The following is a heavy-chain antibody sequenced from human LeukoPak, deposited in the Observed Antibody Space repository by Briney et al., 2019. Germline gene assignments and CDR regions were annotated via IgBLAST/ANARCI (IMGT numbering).Heavy chain of an antibody. D-gene: IGHD1-7*01. V-gene: IGHV3-21*01. Sequence: PGGSLRLSCAASGFTFSSYSMNWVRQAPGKGLEWVSSISSSSSYIYYADSVKGRFTISRDNAKNSLYLQMNSLRAEDTAVYYCARDLHWNYPFDYWGQGTLVTVSS. CDR2: ISSSSSYI. CDR3: ARDLHWNYPFDY. CDR1: GFTFSSYS. J-gene: IGHJ4*02.